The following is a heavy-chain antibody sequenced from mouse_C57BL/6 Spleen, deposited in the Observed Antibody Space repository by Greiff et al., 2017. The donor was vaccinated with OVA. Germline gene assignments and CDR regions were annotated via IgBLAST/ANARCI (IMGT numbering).Heavy chain of an antibody. CDR1: GYTFTDYE. CDR3: TREGPYYCTMDY. V-gene: IGHV1-15*01. CDR2: IDPDTGGT. Sequence: LVESGAELVRPGASVTLSCKASGYTFTDYEMHWVKQTPVHGLEWIGAIDPDTGGTAYNQKFKGKATLTADKSSSTAYMELRSLTSGDSAVYYCTREGPYYCTMDYWGQGTSVTVSS. J-gene: IGHJ4*01. D-gene: IGHD3-3*01.